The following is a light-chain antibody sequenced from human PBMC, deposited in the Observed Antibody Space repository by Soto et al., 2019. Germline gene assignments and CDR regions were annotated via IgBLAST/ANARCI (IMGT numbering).Light chain of an antibody. J-gene: IGKJ1*01. V-gene: IGKV4-1*01. CDR3: KQSYNTPRT. CDR1: QSVLYSSNNKNY. CDR2: GAS. Sequence: DIVMTQSPDSLAVSLGERATINCKSSQSVLYSSNNKNYLNWYQQKPGTAPKLLMFGASTLQSGVPSRFSGSGSGTDFTLTITSLQPEDFATYYCKQSYNTPRTVGQGNKVDIK.